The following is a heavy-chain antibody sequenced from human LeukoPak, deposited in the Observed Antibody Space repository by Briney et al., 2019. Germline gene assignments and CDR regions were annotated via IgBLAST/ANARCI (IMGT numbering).Heavy chain of an antibody. V-gene: IGHV1-2*02. J-gene: IGHJ4*02. Sequence: ASVKVSCKASGYTFTNYYMHWVRQAPGQVLEWVGWINPSGGATTYGQKFQGRVTMTRDTSISTAYLELSRLRDDDTAVYYCARGYSSGWYYLHYWGQGTLVTVSS. D-gene: IGHD6-19*01. CDR1: GYTFTNYY. CDR2: INPSGGAT. CDR3: ARGYSSGWYYLHY.